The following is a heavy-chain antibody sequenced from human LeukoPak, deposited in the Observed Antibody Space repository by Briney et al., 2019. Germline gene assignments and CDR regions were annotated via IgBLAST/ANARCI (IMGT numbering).Heavy chain of an antibody. D-gene: IGHD1-26*01. J-gene: IGHJ4*02. CDR2: ISSSGSTI. Sequence: SGGSLRLSCAASGFTFSDYYMSWIRQAPGKGLEWVSYISSSGSTIYYADSVKGRFTISRDNARNSLYLQMNSLRAEDTAVYYCAREYSGSYYALGYWGQGTLVTVSS. CDR3: AREYSGSYYALGY. CDR1: GFTFSDYY. V-gene: IGHV3-11*01.